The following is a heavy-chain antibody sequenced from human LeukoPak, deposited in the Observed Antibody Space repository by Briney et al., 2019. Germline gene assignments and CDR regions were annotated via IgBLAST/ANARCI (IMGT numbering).Heavy chain of an antibody. V-gene: IGHV3-9*01. D-gene: IGHD4-17*01. CDR3: AKTPTTVTTFHFDY. J-gene: IGHJ4*02. CDR1: GFKYDNHV. CDR2: ISWNSGSL. Sequence: GGSLRLSCAVSGFKYDNHVMHWVRQAPGKALEWVSGISWNSGSLGYADTVKGRFTISRDNAKNSLYLQMNSLRVEDTALYYCAKTPTTVTTFHFDYWGQGTLVTVSS.